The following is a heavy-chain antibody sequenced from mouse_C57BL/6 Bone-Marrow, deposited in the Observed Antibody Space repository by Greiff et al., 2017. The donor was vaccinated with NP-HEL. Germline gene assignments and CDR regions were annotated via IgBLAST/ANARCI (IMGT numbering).Heavy chain of an antibody. CDR2: ISSGGDYI. V-gene: IGHV5-9-1*02. CDR3: TRDHTTVVAPDV. J-gene: IGHJ1*03. Sequence: DVMLVESGEGLVKPGGSLKLSCAASGFTFSSYAMSWVRQTPEKRLEWVAYISSGGDYIYYADTVKGRFTISRDNARNTLYLQMSSLKSEDTAMYYCTRDHTTVVAPDVWGTGTTVTVSS. CDR1: GFTFSSYA. D-gene: IGHD1-1*01.